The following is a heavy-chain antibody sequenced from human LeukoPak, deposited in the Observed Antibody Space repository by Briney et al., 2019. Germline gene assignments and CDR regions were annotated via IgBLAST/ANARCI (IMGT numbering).Heavy chain of an antibody. J-gene: IGHJ5*02. D-gene: IGHD6-13*01. Sequence: GGSLRLSCAAAGFTFNTYSMNWVRKAPGKALEWVSYISSGGSTIYYADSVKGRFTISRDDSKNTLYLQMNSLRTEDTAIYYYAKRGLPAAGNNWFDPWGQGAQVTVSS. V-gene: IGHV3-48*01. CDR3: AKRGLPAAGNNWFDP. CDR1: GFTFNTYS. CDR2: ISSGGSTI.